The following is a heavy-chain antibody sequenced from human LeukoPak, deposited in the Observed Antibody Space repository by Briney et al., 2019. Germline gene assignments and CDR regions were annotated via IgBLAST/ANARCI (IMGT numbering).Heavy chain of an antibody. CDR1: GGSFSGYY. CDR3: ARGHDFWSGYRTSYYFDY. CDR2: INHSGST. V-gene: IGHV4-34*01. Sequence: PSETLSLTCAVYGGSFSGYYWSWIRQPPGKGLEWIGEINHSGSTNYNPSLKSRVTISADTSKNQFSLKLSSVTAADTAVYYCARGHDFWSGYRTSYYFDYWGQGTLVTVSS. J-gene: IGHJ4*02. D-gene: IGHD3-3*01.